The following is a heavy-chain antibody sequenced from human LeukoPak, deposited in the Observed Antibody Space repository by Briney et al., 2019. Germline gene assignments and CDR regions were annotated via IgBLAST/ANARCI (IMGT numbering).Heavy chain of an antibody. CDR3: AKDHEYSSSSTPEDY. J-gene: IGHJ4*02. D-gene: IGHD6-6*01. CDR2: ISGSGGST. Sequence: GGSLRLSCAASGFTFSSYSMNWVRQAPGKGLEWVSAISGSGGSTYYADSVKGRFTISRDNSKNTLYLQMNSPRAEDTAVYYCAKDHEYSSSSTPEDYWGQGTLVTVSS. CDR1: GFTFSSYS. V-gene: IGHV3-23*01.